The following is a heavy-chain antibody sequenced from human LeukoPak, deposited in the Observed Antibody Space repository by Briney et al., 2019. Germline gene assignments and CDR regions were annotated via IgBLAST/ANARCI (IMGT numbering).Heavy chain of an antibody. D-gene: IGHD3-22*01. J-gene: IGHJ4*02. Sequence: PGGSLRLSCAASGFSFRSYAMSWVRQAPGKGLEWVSSIRDDESNTYYADSVKGRFTISRDNSKNTLYLQMNSLRAEDTALYYCAKDLTESYDGNADYWGQGTLVTVSS. CDR2: IRDDESNT. CDR3: AKDLTESYDGNADY. CDR1: GFSFRSYA. V-gene: IGHV3-23*01.